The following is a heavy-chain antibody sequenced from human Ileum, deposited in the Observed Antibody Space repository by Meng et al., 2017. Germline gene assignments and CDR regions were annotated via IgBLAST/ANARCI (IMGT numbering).Heavy chain of an antibody. V-gene: IGHV4-34*01. D-gene: IGHD1-26*01. J-gene: IGHJ2*01. CDR3: ARSERSVYWYFDL. CDR2: INHSATT. Sequence: QGQLKEWGAGLLRPSETLSLTCGVYGGSFSAYYWTWIRQPPGKGLEWIGEINHSATTYYSPSLMGRVSVSVDTSKNQFSLKLTSVTAADTAVYYCARSERSVYWYFDLWGRGTLVTVSS. CDR1: GGSFSAYY.